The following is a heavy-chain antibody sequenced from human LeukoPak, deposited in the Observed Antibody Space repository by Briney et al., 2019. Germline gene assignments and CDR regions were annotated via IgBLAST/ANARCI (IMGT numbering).Heavy chain of an antibody. CDR3: ARLELAYCGGDCYSLDY. J-gene: IGHJ4*02. V-gene: IGHV5-10-1*01. Sequence: RGESLKISCKGSGYSFTSYWISWVRQMPGKGLEWMGRIDPSDSYTNYSQSFQGHVTISADKSISTAYLQWSSLKASDTAMYYCARLELAYCGGDCYSLDYWGQGTLVTVSS. CDR1: GYSFTSYW. CDR2: IDPSDSYT. D-gene: IGHD2-21*02.